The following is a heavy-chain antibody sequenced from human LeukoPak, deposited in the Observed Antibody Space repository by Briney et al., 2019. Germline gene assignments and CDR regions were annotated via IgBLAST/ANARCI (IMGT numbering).Heavy chain of an antibody. CDR1: GESFSGYY. D-gene: IGHD6-19*01. CDR2: INHSGGT. Sequence: SETLSLTCAVYGESFSGYYWSWMRQPPGKGLEWIGQINHSGGTNYNPSLKSRVTMSVDTSKNQFSLKLTSVTAADTAVYFCARAAAVAPFDYWSQGTLVTVSS. V-gene: IGHV4-34*01. CDR3: ARAAAVAPFDY. J-gene: IGHJ4*02.